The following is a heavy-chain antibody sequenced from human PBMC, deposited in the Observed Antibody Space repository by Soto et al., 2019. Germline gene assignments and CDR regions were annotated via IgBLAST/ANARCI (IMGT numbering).Heavy chain of an antibody. Sequence: GGSLRLSCAASGFTFSSYWMPWVRQAPGKGLVWVSRINSDGRSTSYADSVKGRFTISRDNAKNTLYLQMNSLRAEDTAVYYCARENYDSSGYLGLDYWGQGTLVTVSS. J-gene: IGHJ4*02. D-gene: IGHD3-22*01. CDR3: ARENYDSSGYLGLDY. CDR1: GFTFSSYW. CDR2: INSDGRST. V-gene: IGHV3-74*01.